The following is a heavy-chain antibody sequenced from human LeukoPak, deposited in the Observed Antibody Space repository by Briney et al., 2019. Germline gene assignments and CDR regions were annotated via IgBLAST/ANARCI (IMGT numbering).Heavy chain of an antibody. CDR1: GFTFSSYG. V-gene: IGHV3-30*18. D-gene: IGHD2-21*01. J-gene: IGHJ4*02. CDR2: ISYDGSNK. Sequence: GGSLRLSCAASGFTFSSYGMHWVRQAPGKGLEWVAVISYDGSNKYYADSVKGRFTISRDNSKNTLYMEMKSLRAEDTAVYYCAKASSLLRGPMVIYYFDFWGQGTLVTVSS. CDR3: AKASSLLRGPMVIYYFDF.